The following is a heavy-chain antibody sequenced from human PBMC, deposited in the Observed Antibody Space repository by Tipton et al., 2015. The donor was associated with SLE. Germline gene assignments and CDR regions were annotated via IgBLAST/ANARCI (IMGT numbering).Heavy chain of an antibody. Sequence: SLRLSCAASGFTFSSYGMSWVRQAPGKGLEWVSAISGSGGSTYYADSVKGRFTISRDNSKNTLYLQMNSLRAEDTAVYYCARCLLRPGLGAFDIWGQGTMVTVSS. V-gene: IGHV3-23*01. J-gene: IGHJ3*02. CDR1: GFTFSSYG. CDR3: ARCLLRPGLGAFDI. D-gene: IGHD6-19*01. CDR2: ISGSGGST.